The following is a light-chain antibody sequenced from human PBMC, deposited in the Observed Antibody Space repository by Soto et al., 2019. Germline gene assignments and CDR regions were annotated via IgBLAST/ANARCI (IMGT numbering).Light chain of an antibody. V-gene: IGKV1-39*01. CDR1: QTISTY. CDR2: AAS. J-gene: IGKJ2*01. Sequence: IQLTQSPSSLSASVGDRVTITCRASQTISTYLNWYQHKPGKAPNLLIYAASSLLSGVPSRFTGSGSGTDFTLTITSLQREDFATYYCQQSYRTPYTYAQGTKVDIK. CDR3: QQSYRTPYT.